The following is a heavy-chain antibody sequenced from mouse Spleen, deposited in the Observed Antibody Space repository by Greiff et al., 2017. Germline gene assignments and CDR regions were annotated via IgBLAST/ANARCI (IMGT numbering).Heavy chain of an antibody. CDR3: ARGEGYYAMDY. J-gene: IGHJ4*01. CDR2: INPNNGGT. V-gene: IGHV1-22*01. Sequence: EVQLQQSGPELVKPGASVKMSCKASGYTFTDYNMHWVKQSHGKSLEWIGYINPNNGGTSYNQKFKGKATLTADKSSSTAYMQLSSLTSEDSAVYFCARGEGYYAMDYWGQGTSVTVSS. CDR1: GYTFTDYN.